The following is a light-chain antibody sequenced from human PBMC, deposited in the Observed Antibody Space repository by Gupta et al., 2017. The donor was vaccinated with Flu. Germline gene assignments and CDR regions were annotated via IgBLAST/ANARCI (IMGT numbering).Light chain of an antibody. CDR1: KLGDKY. V-gene: IGLV3-1*01. Sequence: SYELTQPPSVSGSPGQTASIPCSGDKLGDKYACWYQQKPGQSPVLVIYQDSKRPSGIPERFSGSNSGNTATPTISGTQAMDEADYYCQAWDSSTLVVFGGGTKLTVL. CDR3: QAWDSSTLVV. CDR2: QDS. J-gene: IGLJ2*01.